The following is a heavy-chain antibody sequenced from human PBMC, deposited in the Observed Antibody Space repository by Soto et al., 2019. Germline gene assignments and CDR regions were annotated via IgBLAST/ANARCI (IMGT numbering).Heavy chain of an antibody. Sequence: SETLSLTCTVSGGSVSSGSYYWSWIRQPPGKGLEWIGYIYYSGSTNYNPSLKSRVTISVDTSKNQFSLKLSSVTAADTAVYYCARGIVVPAAMPNAFDIWGQGTMVTVSS. CDR1: GGSVSSGSYY. CDR3: ARGIVVPAAMPNAFDI. V-gene: IGHV4-61*01. D-gene: IGHD2-2*01. CDR2: IYYSGST. J-gene: IGHJ3*02.